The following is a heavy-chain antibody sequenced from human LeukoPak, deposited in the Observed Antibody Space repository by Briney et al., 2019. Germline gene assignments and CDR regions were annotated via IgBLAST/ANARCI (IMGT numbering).Heavy chain of an antibody. CDR2: IYWDDDK. Sequence: SAPTLVHPTPTLTLTCTFSGFSLSTSGVGVGWIRQPPGKALEWLALIYWDDDKRYIPSLKSRLTIPKHTSKNQVVLTMTNMDPVDTATYYCARRRLVCSSTSCHGGWFDPWGQGTLVTVSS. CDR1: GFSLSTSGVG. V-gene: IGHV2-5*02. D-gene: IGHD2-2*01. CDR3: ARRRLVCSSTSCHGGWFDP. J-gene: IGHJ5*02.